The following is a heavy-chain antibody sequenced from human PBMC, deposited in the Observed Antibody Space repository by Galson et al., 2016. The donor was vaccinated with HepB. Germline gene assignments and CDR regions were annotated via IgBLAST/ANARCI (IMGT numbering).Heavy chain of an antibody. CDR2: FGPVTDP. D-gene: IGHD6-19*01. V-gene: IGHV3-13*05. J-gene: IGHJ4*02. CDR3: AKAPSGWSYYFDY. CDR1: GFTFSRYD. Sequence: SLRLSCAASGFTFSRYDMHWVRQATGKGLEWASVFGPVTDPYYPGSAKGRFTISREKAKNSLYLQMNSLTAEDTAVYYCAKAPSGWSYYFDYWGQGILVTVSS.